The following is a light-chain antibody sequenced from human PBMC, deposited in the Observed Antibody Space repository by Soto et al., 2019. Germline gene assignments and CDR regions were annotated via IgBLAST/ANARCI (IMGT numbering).Light chain of an antibody. CDR2: KGT. CDR3: CYSAPESTYV. J-gene: IGLJ1*01. Sequence: QSALAQPASVSRSPEHSITISCTVTSDYVGAYNSVSWYQQLPHKAPQVILYKGTQRPSGVSSRFSGSTSGNAVSLTISGIQADDEADYFCCYSAPESTYVFGTGTKVTAL. V-gene: IGLV2-23*01. CDR1: SDYVGAYNS.